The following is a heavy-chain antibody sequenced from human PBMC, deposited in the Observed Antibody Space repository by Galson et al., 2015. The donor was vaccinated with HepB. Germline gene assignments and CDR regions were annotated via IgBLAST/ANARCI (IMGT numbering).Heavy chain of an antibody. CDR2: ISYDGNTQ. CDR1: AFHFGTSA. CDR3: ARDKRMNSSPWFDP. V-gene: IGHV3-30*04. D-gene: IGHD1-1*01. Sequence: SLRLSCAASAFHFGTSAMHWVRQAPGKGLEWVAVISYDGNTQYYADSAKGRFTVSRDNSKNTLFLQMNSLRPEDTAVYSCARDKRMNSSPWFDPWGQGTLVTVSS. J-gene: IGHJ5*02.